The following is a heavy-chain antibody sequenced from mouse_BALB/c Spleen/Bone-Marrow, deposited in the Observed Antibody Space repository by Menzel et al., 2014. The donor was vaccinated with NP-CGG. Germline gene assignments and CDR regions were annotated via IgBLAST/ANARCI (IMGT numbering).Heavy chain of an antibody. D-gene: IGHD2-3*01. CDR3: ARLDGYYVAMDY. J-gene: IGHJ4*01. CDR1: GYTFTDYN. V-gene: IGHV1S29*02. CDR2: IYPYNGGT. Sequence: VQPQQSGPELVKPGASVKISCKASGYTFTDYNMHWVKQSHGKSLEWIGYIYPYNGGTGYNQKFKSKATLTVDNSSSTAYMELRSLTSEDSAVYYCARLDGYYVAMDYWGQGTSVTGSS.